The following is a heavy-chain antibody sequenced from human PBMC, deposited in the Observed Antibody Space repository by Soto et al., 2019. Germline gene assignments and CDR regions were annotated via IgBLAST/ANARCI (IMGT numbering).Heavy chain of an antibody. V-gene: IGHV1-69*06. Sequence: SVKVSCKASGGTFSSYAISWVRQAPGQGLEWMGGIIPIFGTANYAQKFQGRVTITADKSTSTAYMELSSLRSEDTAVYYCASRIRDYYDSSGYDDAFDIWGQGTMVTVSS. D-gene: IGHD3-22*01. J-gene: IGHJ3*02. CDR2: IIPIFGTA. CDR3: ASRIRDYYDSSGYDDAFDI. CDR1: GGTFSSYA.